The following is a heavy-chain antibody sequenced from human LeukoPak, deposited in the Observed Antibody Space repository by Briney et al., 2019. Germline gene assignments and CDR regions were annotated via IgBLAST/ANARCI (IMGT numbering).Heavy chain of an antibody. D-gene: IGHD4-23*01. Sequence: GGSLRLSCAASGFTFSSYFWMHWVRQAPGRGLVWVSRIESDGSSSTYADAVKGRFTISRDNAKTSLYLQMNTLRAEDTAVYYCVRDLDLGGYSSFEYWGQGTLVTVSS. J-gene: IGHJ4*02. V-gene: IGHV3-74*01. CDR3: VRDLDLGGYSSFEY. CDR2: IESDGSSS. CDR1: GFTFSSYFW.